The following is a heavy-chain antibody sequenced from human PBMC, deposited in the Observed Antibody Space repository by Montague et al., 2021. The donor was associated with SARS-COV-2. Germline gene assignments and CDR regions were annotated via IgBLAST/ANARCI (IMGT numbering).Heavy chain of an antibody. CDR1: TFTVSSNY. CDR2: ISSSSSCI. J-gene: IGHJ6*02. Sequence: SLRLSCAASTFTVSSNYMSWVRQAPGKGLEWVSSISSSSSCIYYADSVKGRFTISRDNAKNSLYLQMNSLRAEDTAVYYCARDQQLVLGYYYGMDVWGQGTTVTVSS. D-gene: IGHD6-13*01. CDR3: ARDQQLVLGYYYGMDV. V-gene: IGHV3-21*01.